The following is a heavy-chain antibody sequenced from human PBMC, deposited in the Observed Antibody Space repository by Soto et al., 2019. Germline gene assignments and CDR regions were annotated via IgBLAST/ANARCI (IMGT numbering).Heavy chain of an antibody. CDR1: GGSFSGYY. CDR3: ARTVVVAATSFDY. D-gene: IGHD2-15*01. CDR2: INHSGST. J-gene: IGHJ4*02. V-gene: IGHV4-34*01. Sequence: QVQLQQWGAGLLKPSETLSLTCAVYGGSFSGYYWSWIRQPPGKGLEWIGEINHSGSTNYNPSLKSRVTRSVDTSKNQFSLKLSSVTAAYTAVYYCARTVVVAATSFDYWGQGTLVTVSS.